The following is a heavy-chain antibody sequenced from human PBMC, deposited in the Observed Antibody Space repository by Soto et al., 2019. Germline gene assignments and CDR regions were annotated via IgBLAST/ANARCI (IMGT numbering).Heavy chain of an antibody. CDR1: GFTFSNYA. J-gene: IGHJ4*02. Sequence: LRLSCAASGFTFSNYAMGWVRQAPGKGLEWVSSISGSGAITYYADSVRGRFTISRDNSKNTLFLQMNSLRVEDTSIYYCAKGIPITGSDPFDYWGQGTLVTVSS. V-gene: IGHV3-23*01. D-gene: IGHD1-20*01. CDR2: ISGSGAIT. CDR3: AKGIPITGSDPFDY.